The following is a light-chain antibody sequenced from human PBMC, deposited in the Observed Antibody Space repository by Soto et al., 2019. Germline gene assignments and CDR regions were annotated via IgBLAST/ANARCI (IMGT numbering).Light chain of an antibody. Sequence: DIVMTQSPDSLAVSLGERATINCKSSRSVLHAPTDKNYLAWYQQKAGQPPKLLLSWASTRESGVPDRFSGSGSGTDFTLTITNVQPEDVALYFCQQYDRTPLTFGGGT. J-gene: IGKJ4*01. CDR1: RSVLHAPTDKNY. CDR2: WAS. V-gene: IGKV4-1*01. CDR3: QQYDRTPLT.